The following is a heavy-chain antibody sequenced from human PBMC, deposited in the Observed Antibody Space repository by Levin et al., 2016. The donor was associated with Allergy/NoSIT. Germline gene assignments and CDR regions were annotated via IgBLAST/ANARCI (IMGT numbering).Heavy chain of an antibody. Sequence: WIRQPPGKGLEWVSAISGSGGSTYYADSVKGRFTISRDNSKNTLYLQMNSLRAEDTAVYYCAKEGQPTYYYYMDVWGKGTTVTVSS. CDR2: ISGSGGST. J-gene: IGHJ6*03. V-gene: IGHV3-23*01. CDR3: AKEGQPTYYYYMDV.